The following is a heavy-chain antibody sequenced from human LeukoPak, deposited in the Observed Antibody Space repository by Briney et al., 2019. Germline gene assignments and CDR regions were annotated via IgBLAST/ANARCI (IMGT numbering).Heavy chain of an antibody. V-gene: IGHV4-39*01. CDR2: IYYSGST. Sequence: SETLSLTCTVSGGSISGSSYYWGWIRQPPGKGLEWIGSIYYSGSTCYNPSLKSRVTISVDTSKNQFSLKLSSVTAADTGVYYCARVRATYYYDSSGYYTNLLFDYWGQGTLVTVSS. CDR3: ARVRATYYYDSSGYYTNLLFDY. CDR1: GGSISGSSYY. D-gene: IGHD3-22*01. J-gene: IGHJ4*02.